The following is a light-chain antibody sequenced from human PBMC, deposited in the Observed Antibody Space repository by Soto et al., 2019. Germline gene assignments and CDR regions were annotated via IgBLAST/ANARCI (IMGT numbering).Light chain of an antibody. J-gene: IGKJ5*01. CDR1: QSVSNNY. CDR2: GAS. Sequence: EIVLTQSPGTLSLSPGERATLSFRSSQSVSNNYLAWYQQKPGQAPRLLIYGASNRATGIPDRFSGSGSGTDFTLTISKVEPEDFAVYYCQQYDSSPITFGQGTRREI. CDR3: QQYDSSPIT. V-gene: IGKV3-20*01.